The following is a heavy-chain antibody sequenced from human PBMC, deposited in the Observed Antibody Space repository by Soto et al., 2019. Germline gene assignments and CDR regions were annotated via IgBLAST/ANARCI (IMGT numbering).Heavy chain of an antibody. CDR3: AREGNLGRWIQPLDS. CDR2: IHYNRNT. CDR1: GGSISSYY. Sequence: SETLSLTCTVSGGSISSYYLSWIRQPPGKGLEWIGNIHYNRNTKYSPSLKSRVTMSVDTSKNHFSLKLISVTTADTAVYFCAREGNLGRWIQPLDSWGQGTLVTVSS. D-gene: IGHD2-2*03. V-gene: IGHV4-59*01. J-gene: IGHJ4*02.